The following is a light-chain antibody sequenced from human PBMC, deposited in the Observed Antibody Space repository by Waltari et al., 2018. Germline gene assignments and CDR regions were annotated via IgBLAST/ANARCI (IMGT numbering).Light chain of an antibody. J-gene: IGKJ4*01. CDR1: QSVLKTSTNKSY. CDR2: WSS. CDR3: QQYYNAPVT. Sequence: DIVMTQSPESLAVSLGERATINCKSSQSVLKTSTNKSYLAWYQHRPGQPPKLPFYWSSNRGSGVPDRFGSSGSGTDFTLTISSLQAEDVAVYYCQQYYNAPVTFGGGTKMEI. V-gene: IGKV4-1*01.